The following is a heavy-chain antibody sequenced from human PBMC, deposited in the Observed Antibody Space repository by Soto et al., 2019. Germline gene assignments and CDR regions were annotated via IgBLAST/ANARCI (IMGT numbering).Heavy chain of an antibody. D-gene: IGHD3-9*01. CDR2: IYWDDSR. CDR1: GFSLSTSGVG. J-gene: IGHJ4*02. Sequence: QITLKESGPTLVRPTQTLTLTCAFSGFSLSTSGVGVGWIRQPPGKALEWLAVIYWDDSRHYSPSLRRNLTITNDTSKNQVVLTMTNMDPMDTGTYYCAHKGPEDWPLDYWGQGTLVTVSS. V-gene: IGHV2-5*02. CDR3: AHKGPEDWPLDY.